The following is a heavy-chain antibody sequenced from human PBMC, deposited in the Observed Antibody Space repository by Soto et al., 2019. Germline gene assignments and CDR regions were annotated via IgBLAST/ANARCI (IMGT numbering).Heavy chain of an antibody. V-gene: IGHV1-58*01. CDR3: AADPYYYDSSNYYSFDY. CDR1: GFTFSSSA. CDR2: IVVGSGST. Sequence: ASVKVSCKASGFTFSSSAVQCVRQARGQRLEWIGWIVVGSGSTNYAQNFQERVTITRDMSTSTAYMELSSLRSEDTAVYYCAADPYYYDSSNYYSFDYWGQGTLVTVSS. J-gene: IGHJ4*02. D-gene: IGHD3-22*01.